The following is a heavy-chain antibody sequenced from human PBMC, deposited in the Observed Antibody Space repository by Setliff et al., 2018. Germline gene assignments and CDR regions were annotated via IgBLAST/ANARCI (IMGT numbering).Heavy chain of an antibody. Sequence: GGSLRLSCAASGFSFSSFWMSWVRQPPGKGLEWVANINQDGDAQFYVDSVKGRVTISRDNVKNSLFLQMDSLRVDDTAVYYCGRAGKPYAIDVWGQGTMVTVSS. CDR1: GFSFSSFW. CDR2: INQDGDAQ. J-gene: IGHJ3*01. V-gene: IGHV3-7*04. CDR3: GRAGKPYAIDV.